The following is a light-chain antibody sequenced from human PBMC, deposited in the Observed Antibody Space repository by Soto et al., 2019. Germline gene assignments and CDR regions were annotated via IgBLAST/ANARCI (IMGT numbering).Light chain of an antibody. V-gene: IGKV4-1*01. CDR1: QSILYSPNNKNC. J-gene: IGKJ1*01. CDR3: LQYYTIPWT. CDR2: WAS. Sequence: DVVLTQSPDSLAVSLGERATINCRSSQSILYSPNNKNCLGWYQQKPGQPPKLLIYWASTRESGVPDRFSGSGSGTDFTLTISSLQAEDVAVYYCLQYYTIPWTFGQGTKVEIK.